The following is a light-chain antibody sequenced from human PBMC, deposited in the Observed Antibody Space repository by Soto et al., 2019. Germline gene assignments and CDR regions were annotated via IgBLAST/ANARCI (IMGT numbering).Light chain of an antibody. CDR1: QSVNSKY. CDR3: QQYGSSPYT. CDR2: GAS. Sequence: EIVLTQSPGTLSLSPGERATLSCRASQSVNSKYLAWYQQKPGQAPRLFIYGASSRATGIPDRFSGSGSGTDFTLTISRLEPEDFAVYYCQQYGSSPYTFGQGTKLEIK. V-gene: IGKV3-20*01. J-gene: IGKJ2*01.